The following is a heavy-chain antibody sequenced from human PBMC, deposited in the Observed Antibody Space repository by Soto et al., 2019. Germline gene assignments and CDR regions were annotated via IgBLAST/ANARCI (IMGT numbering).Heavy chain of an antibody. Sequence: GSLRLSCTASGFTFSHYALHWLRQTPGKGLEWVAYISYHGNTEKYADSVKGRFTISRDNYKKEVYLQMNNLRIEDTAVYYCARVGLNVFRAANDSYNWFEPWGEG. D-gene: IGHD6-25*01. CDR2: ISYHGNTE. V-gene: IGHV3-30*04. J-gene: IGHJ5*02. CDR1: GFTFSHYA. CDR3: ARVGLNVFRAANDSYNWFEP.